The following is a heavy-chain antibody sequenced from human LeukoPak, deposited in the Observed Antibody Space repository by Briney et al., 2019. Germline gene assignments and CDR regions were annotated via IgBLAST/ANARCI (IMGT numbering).Heavy chain of an antibody. CDR1: GFTFSSNW. V-gene: IGHV3-7*01. Sequence: GGSLRLSCVASGFTFSSNWMTWVRQAPGKGLEWVANIKTDGSQIYYVDSVKGRFTISRDNAKNTLHLQMNSLRAEDTAVYYCARDLNWETYWGQGTLVTVSS. D-gene: IGHD7-27*01. CDR3: ARDLNWETY. J-gene: IGHJ4*02. CDR2: IKTDGSQI.